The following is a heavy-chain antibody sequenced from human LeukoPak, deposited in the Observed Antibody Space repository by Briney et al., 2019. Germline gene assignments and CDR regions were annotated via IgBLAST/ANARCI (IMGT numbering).Heavy chain of an antibody. D-gene: IGHD3-10*01. V-gene: IGHV3-21*01. Sequence: GGSLRLSCAASGFTFSSYSMNWVRQAPGKGLEWVSSISSSSSYIYYADSVKGRFTISRDNAKNSLYPQMNSLRAEDTAVYYCASQVVRGVDPDWWGQGTLVTVSS. CDR2: ISSSSSYI. CDR1: GFTFSSYS. CDR3: ASQVVRGVDPDW. J-gene: IGHJ4*02.